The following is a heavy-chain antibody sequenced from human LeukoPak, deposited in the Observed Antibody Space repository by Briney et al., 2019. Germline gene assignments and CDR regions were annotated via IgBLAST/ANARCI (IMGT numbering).Heavy chain of an antibody. D-gene: IGHD1-26*01. J-gene: IGHJ4*02. CDR2: IYSGGST. Sequence: GGSLRLSCAASGFTFSSYAMSWVRQAPGKGLEWVSVIYSGGSTYYADSVKGRFTISSDNSKNTLYLQMNSLRAEDTAVYYCARDRRGSYHFDYWGQGTLVTVSS. CDR1: GFTFSSYA. V-gene: IGHV3-66*01. CDR3: ARDRRGSYHFDY.